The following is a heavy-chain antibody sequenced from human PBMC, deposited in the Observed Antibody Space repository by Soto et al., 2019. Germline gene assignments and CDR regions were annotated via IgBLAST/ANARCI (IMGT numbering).Heavy chain of an antibody. D-gene: IGHD6-13*01. V-gene: IGHV1-8*01. J-gene: IGHJ3*02. CDR3: ARTGYGEKDAFDI. CDR1: GYTLTGDD. Sequence: ASVKGSCKGSGYTLTGDDVGWVRQATGQGLEWMGWMNPNSGNTGYAQKFQGRVTMTRNTSISTAYMELSSLRSEDTAVYYCARTGYGEKDAFDIWGQGTMVTVSS. CDR2: MNPNSGNT.